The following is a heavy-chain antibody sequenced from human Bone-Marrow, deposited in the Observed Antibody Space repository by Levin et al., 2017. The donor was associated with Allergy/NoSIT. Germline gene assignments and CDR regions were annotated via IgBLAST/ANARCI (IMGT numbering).Heavy chain of an antibody. CDR3: ARHLDYGADYYFYGLDV. Sequence: KVSCKASGYTFTSYWIGWVRQMPGKGLEWMGIVLPADSDTRYNPSFQGQVNISADKSINTAYLQWSSLKASDTAIYFCARHLDYGADYYFYGLDVWGQGTSISVSS. V-gene: IGHV5-51*01. D-gene: IGHD4-17*01. CDR1: GYTFTSYW. J-gene: IGHJ6*02. CDR2: VLPADSDT.